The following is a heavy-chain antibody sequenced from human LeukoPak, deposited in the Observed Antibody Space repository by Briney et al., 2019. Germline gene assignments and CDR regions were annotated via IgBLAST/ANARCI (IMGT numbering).Heavy chain of an antibody. J-gene: IGHJ4*02. Sequence: PGTSLRLSCAASGFIFNDYTMHWVRQAPGKGLEWVAVITFDGGHKFYGNSLKGRFTISRGNSKNSLYLQMNALRPDDTAVYYCVRGPDSESLVWGQGTRVTVSS. D-gene: IGHD1-14*01. CDR1: GFIFNDYT. V-gene: IGHV3-30*04. CDR3: VRGPDSESLV. CDR2: ITFDGGHK.